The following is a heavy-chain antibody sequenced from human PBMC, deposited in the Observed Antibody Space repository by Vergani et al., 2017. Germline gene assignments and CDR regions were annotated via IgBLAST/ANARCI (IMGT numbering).Heavy chain of an antibody. V-gene: IGHV4-61*08. CDR2: IYYSGST. Sequence: QVQLQESGPGLVKPSQTLSLTCTVSGGSISSGGYYWSWIRQHPGKGLEWIGFIYYSGSTSYNPSLRSRVTLSVDLSRNQFSLKVNSVTAADTAVYYCARRVADRQVVGDVFYYYMDVWGKGTTVTVSS. CDR1: GGSISSGGYY. J-gene: IGHJ6*03. CDR3: ARRVADRQVVGDVFYYYMDV. D-gene: IGHD3-16*01.